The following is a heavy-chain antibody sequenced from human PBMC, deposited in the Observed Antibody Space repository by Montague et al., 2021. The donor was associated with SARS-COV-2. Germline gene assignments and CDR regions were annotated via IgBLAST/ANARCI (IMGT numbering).Heavy chain of an antibody. Sequence: TLSLTCTVSGGSISSRNDYWTWIRQPAGKGLEYIGRIYSSGTTGYNPSLTSRVTMSRDTSQNQFSLRLTSVTAADTAVYFCARSTVDMEMAFDDWGQGTLVTVSP. CDR1: GGSISSRNDY. D-gene: IGHD5-12*01. CDR3: ARSTVDMEMAFDD. CDR2: IYSSGTT. V-gene: IGHV4-61*02. J-gene: IGHJ4*02.